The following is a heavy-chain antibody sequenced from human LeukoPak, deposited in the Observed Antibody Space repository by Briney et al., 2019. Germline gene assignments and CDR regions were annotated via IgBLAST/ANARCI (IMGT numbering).Heavy chain of an antibody. V-gene: IGHV1-8*01. Sequence: ASVKVSCKASGYTFTSFDINWVRQASGQGLEWMGGMNPNSGNTDYAQKFQGGVTMTRNTSKSTAYMELSSLRSEDTAVYYCALLFRGRIAVAGNHWGQGTLVTVSS. CDR3: ALLFRGRIAVAGNH. D-gene: IGHD6-19*01. CDR2: MNPNSGNT. J-gene: IGHJ5*02. CDR1: GYTFTSFD.